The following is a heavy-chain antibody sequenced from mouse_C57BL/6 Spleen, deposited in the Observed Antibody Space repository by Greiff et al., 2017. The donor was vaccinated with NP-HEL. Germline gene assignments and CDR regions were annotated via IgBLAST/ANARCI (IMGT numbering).Heavy chain of an antibody. V-gene: IGHV5-6*02. Sequence: EVMLVESGGDLVKPGGSLKLSCAASGFTFSSYGMSWVRQTPDKRLEWVATISSGGSYTYYPDSVKGRFTISRDNAKNTLYLQMSSLKSEDTAMYYCARGDYYYGSSYYFDYWGQGTTLTVSS. CDR3: ARGDYYYGSSYYFDY. D-gene: IGHD1-1*01. CDR2: ISSGGSYT. J-gene: IGHJ2*01. CDR1: GFTFSSYG.